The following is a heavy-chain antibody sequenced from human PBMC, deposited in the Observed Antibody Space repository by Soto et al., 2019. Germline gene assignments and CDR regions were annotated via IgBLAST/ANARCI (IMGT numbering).Heavy chain of an antibody. J-gene: IGHJ5*02. CDR2: INHSGST. Sequence: ETLSLTCAVYGGSFSGYYWSWIRQPPGKGLEWIGEINHSGSTNYNPSLKSRVTISVDTSKNQFSLKLSSVTAADTAVYYCARGVVVAATWFDPWGQGTLVTVS. CDR3: ARGVVVAATWFDP. D-gene: IGHD2-15*01. V-gene: IGHV4-34*01. CDR1: GGSFSGYY.